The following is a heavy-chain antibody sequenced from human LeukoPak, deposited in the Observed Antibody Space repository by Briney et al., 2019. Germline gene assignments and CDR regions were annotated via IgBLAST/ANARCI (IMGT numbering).Heavy chain of an antibody. Sequence: PSETPSLTCTVSGESINSFYWSWIRQPAGKGLEWIGRIYSSGSTNYSPSLKSRVTMSVDTSKNQFSLKLSSVTAADTAVYYCARDVVAAAGSFDYWGQGTQVTVSS. V-gene: IGHV4-4*07. CDR2: IYSSGST. CDR1: GESINSFY. CDR3: ARDVVAAAGSFDY. D-gene: IGHD6-13*01. J-gene: IGHJ4*02.